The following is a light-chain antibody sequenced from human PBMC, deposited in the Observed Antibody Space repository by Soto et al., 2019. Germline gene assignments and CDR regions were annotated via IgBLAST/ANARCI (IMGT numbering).Light chain of an antibody. CDR3: SSYTSATAYV. J-gene: IGLJ1*01. CDR1: SSGVGAYDY. Sequence: QSSLTQPASGSGSRGQSITISCTRTSSGVGAYDYVSWYQHPPGQAHYVMIHEVSDRPSGISNRFAGSKSGNTASLTISGLQAEDEAAYYCSSYTSATAYVFGTGTKVTVL. CDR2: EVS. V-gene: IGLV2-14*01.